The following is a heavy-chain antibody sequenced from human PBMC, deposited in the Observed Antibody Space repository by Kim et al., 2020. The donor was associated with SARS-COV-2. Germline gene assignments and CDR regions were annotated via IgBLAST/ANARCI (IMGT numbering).Heavy chain of an antibody. V-gene: IGHV5-51*01. CDR3: ARQLGSWLDP. CDR2: T. Sequence: TRYSPSFQGQVTLSAYKSISTAYLQWSSLKASDTAMYYCARQLGSWLDPWGQGTLVTVSS. J-gene: IGHJ5*02.